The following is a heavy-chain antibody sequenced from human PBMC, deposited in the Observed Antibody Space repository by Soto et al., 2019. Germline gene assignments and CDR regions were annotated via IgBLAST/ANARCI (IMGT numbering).Heavy chain of an antibody. CDR3: ARDGGELLNYYYSYGMDV. V-gene: IGHV4-4*07. D-gene: IGHD3-10*01. J-gene: IGHJ6*02. Sequence: QSLTCTVSGGSISSYYWSWIRQPAGKGLEWIGRIYTSGSTNYNPSLKSRVTMSVDTSKNQFSLKLSSVTAADTAVYYCARDGGELLNYYYSYGMDVWGQGTTVTVSS. CDR1: GGSISSYY. CDR2: IYTSGST.